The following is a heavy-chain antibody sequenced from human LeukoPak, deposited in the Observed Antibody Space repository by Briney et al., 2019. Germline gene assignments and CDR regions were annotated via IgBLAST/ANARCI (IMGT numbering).Heavy chain of an antibody. CDR3: ARDPHADGFDP. CDR1: GYSISSGYY. V-gene: IGHV4-38-2*02. Sequence: SETLSLTCTVSGYSISSGYYWGWIRQSPGKGLEWIGSIYHAGSTFHNPSLKSRVTISVDTSKNQFSLKLSSVTAADTAVYYCARDPHADGFDPWGQGTLVTVSS. CDR2: IYHAGST. J-gene: IGHJ5*02.